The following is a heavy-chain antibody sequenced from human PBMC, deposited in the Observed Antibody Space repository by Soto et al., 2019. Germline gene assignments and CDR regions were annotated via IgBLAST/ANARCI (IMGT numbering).Heavy chain of an antibody. CDR2: ISGYNGNT. D-gene: IGHD3-22*01. J-gene: IGHJ4*02. V-gene: IGHV1-18*04. CDR1: GYTFTIYG. CDR3: AWVDYYDSSGYYGY. Sequence: QVQLVQSGAEVKKPGASVKVSCKASGYTFTIYGISWVRQAPGQGLEWMGWISGYNGNTDYAQNLQDRVTLTTNASTSSVYLELRSLRSEDTAVYYCAWVDYYDSSGYYGYWRQRTLITVSS.